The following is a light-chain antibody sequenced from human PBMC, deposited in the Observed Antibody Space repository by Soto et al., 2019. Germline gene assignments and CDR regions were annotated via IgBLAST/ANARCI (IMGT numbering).Light chain of an antibody. CDR3: QQAHSFPYT. V-gene: IGKV1-12*01. J-gene: IGKJ2*01. Sequence: DIQMTQSPSSVSASVGARVAFTCRASQRIAGWLAWYQQKPGKAPKLLIYRASSLQSGVPSRFSGSGSGTDFTLTISSLQPEDFATYYCQQAHSFPYTFGQGTKLEIK. CDR2: RAS. CDR1: QRIAGW.